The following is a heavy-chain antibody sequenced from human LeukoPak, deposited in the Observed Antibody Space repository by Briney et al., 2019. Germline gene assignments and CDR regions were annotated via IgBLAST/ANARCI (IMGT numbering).Heavy chain of an antibody. CDR3: ARGTGYSAFDM. CDR1: GFTFSSYW. J-gene: IGHJ3*02. D-gene: IGHD6-13*01. V-gene: IGHV3-74*01. Sequence: GGSLRLSCAASGFTFSSYWMHWVRQAPGKGLVWVSRINSDGSITSYADSVKGRFTISRDNAKNTLYLQMNSLRAEDTAVYYCARGTGYSAFDMWGQGTMVTVSS. CDR2: INSDGSIT.